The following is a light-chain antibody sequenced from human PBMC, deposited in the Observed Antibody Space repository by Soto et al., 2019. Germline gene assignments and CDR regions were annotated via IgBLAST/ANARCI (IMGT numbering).Light chain of an antibody. V-gene: IGLV2-11*01. CDR2: DVS. CDR3: CSYAGSYTLV. CDR1: SSDVGGYNY. Sequence: QSALTQPRSVSGSPGQSVTISCTGTSSDVGGYNYVSWYQQHPGKAPKLMIYDVSKRPSGVPDRFSGSKSGNTASLTISGLQAEDEADYYGCSYAGSYTLVFGGGTKSPS. J-gene: IGLJ2*01.